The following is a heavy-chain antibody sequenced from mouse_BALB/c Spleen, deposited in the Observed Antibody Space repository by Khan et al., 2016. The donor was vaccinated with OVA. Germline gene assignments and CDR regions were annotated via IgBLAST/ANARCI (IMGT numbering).Heavy chain of an antibody. CDR2: IYPGSGNT. D-gene: IGHD1-1*01. CDR1: GYTFTNYW. J-gene: IGHJ4*01. V-gene: IGHV1-63*02. CDR3: ARPCYRGSRYDTMDA. Sequence: QVQLQQSGAELVRPGTSVKMSCKAAGYTFTNYWIGWVKQRPGHGLEWIGDIYPGSGNTNYNEKFRGKATLTADTSSSTAYMQLNSLTSEDSAIYYCARPCYRGSRYDTMDAWGQGTSVTVSS.